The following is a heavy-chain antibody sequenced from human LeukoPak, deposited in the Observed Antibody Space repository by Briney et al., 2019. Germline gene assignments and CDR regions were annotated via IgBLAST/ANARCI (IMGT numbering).Heavy chain of an antibody. V-gene: IGHV3-23*01. CDR2: ISGSGGST. Sequence: GGSLRLSCAASGFTFSSYAMSWVRQAPGKGLEWVSAISGSGGSTYCADSVKGRFTISRDNSKNTLYLQMNSPRAEDTAVYYCAKDHEMVTPTGNSDYWGQGTLVTVSS. J-gene: IGHJ4*02. D-gene: IGHD1-1*01. CDR1: GFTFSSYA. CDR3: AKDHEMVTPTGNSDY.